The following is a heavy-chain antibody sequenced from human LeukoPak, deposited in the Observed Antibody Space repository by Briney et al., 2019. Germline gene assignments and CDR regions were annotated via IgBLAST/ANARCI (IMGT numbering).Heavy chain of an antibody. J-gene: IGHJ4*02. CDR1: GYTFTSYD. CDR3: ARDGPSRWDLLIYFYY. CDR2: INPNSGGT. V-gene: IGHV1-2*02. Sequence: ASVKVSCKASGYTFTSYDINWVRQATGQGLEWMGWINPNSGGTNYAQKFQSRFTMTRDTSISTAYMELSRLRSDDTAVYYCARDGPSRWDLLIYFYYWGQATLVTVSS. D-gene: IGHD1-26*01.